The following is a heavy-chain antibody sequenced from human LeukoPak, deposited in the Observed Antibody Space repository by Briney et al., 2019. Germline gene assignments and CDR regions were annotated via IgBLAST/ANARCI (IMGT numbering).Heavy chain of an antibody. CDR2: ISSSSSYI. CDR1: GFTFSSYS. D-gene: IGHD1-26*01. Sequence: PGGSLRLSCAASGFTFSSYSMNWVRQAPGKGLEWVSSISSSSSYIYYADSVKGRFTISRDNAKNSLYLQMNSLRAEDTAVYYCARRRELHQYFDYWGQGTLVTVSS. CDR3: ARRRELHQYFDY. J-gene: IGHJ4*02. V-gene: IGHV3-21*01.